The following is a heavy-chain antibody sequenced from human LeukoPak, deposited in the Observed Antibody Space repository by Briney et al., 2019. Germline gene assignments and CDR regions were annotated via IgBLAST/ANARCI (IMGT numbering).Heavy chain of an antibody. CDR2: ISAYNGNT. J-gene: IGHJ4*02. CDR1: GYSFTSYG. CDR3: ARAGQWLTRYYFDY. V-gene: IGHV1-18*01. Sequence: ASVKVSCKASGYSFTSYGFSWVRQAPGQGLEWMGWISAYNGNTNYAQKLQGRVTMTTDTSTSTAHMELRSLRSDDTAVYYCARAGQWLTRYYFDYWGQGTLATVSS. D-gene: IGHD6-19*01.